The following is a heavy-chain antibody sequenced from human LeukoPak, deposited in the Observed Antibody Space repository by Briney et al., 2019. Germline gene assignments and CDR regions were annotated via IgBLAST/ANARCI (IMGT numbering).Heavy chain of an antibody. D-gene: IGHD5-24*01. CDR3: ARVDEVRWLQSPNIDY. V-gene: IGHV1-18*01. CDR1: GYTFTIYG. J-gene: IGHJ4*02. CDR2: ISAYNGNT. Sequence: ASVKVSCKASGYTFTIYGISWVRQAPGQGLEWMGWISAYNGNTNYAQKLQGRVTMTTDTSTSTAYMELRSLRSDDTAVYYCARVDEVRWLQSPNIDYWGQGTLVTVSS.